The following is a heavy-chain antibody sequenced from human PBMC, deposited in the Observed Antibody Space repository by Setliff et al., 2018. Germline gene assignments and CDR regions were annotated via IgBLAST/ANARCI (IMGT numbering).Heavy chain of an antibody. J-gene: IGHJ4*02. V-gene: IGHV7-4-1*02. CDR2: INTNTGNP. CDR3: VRAWYYNFWSGSQIEY. D-gene: IGHD3-3*01. Sequence: ASVKVSCKASGYTFTSYAMNWVRQAPGQGLEWMGWINTNTGNPMYAQGFTGRFVFSLDTSVSTAYLQISSLKAEDTAVYYCVRAWYYNFWSGSQIEYWGQGTLVTVSS. CDR1: GYTFTSYA.